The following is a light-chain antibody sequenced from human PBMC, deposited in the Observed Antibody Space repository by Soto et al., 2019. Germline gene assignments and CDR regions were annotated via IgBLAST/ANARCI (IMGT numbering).Light chain of an antibody. CDR3: QQYNSYWT. V-gene: IGKV1-39*01. J-gene: IGKJ1*01. CDR1: QTISSY. Sequence: DIQMTQCPSSLSASVGDRVTITCRASQTISSYLNWYLQKPGKAPKLLIYAASNLQSGVPSRFSGSGSGPDFTLTISSLQPEDFATYYCQQYNSYWTFGQGTKVDIK. CDR2: AAS.